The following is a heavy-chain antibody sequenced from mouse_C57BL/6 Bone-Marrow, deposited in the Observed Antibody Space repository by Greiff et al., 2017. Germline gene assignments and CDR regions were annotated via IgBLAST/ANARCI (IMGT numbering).Heavy chain of an antibody. V-gene: IGHV1-82*01. CDR3: ARGDYYGSSYGGGFAY. CDR2: LYPGDGDT. J-gene: IGHJ3*01. Sequence: QVQLQQSGPELVKPGASVTISCKASGYAFSRSWMNWVKQRPGKGLEWIGRLYPGDGDTNYNGKLTGKATLTADKSSSTAYMQLSSLSSEDSAVYFCARGDYYGSSYGGGFAYWGQGTLVTVSA. CDR1: GYAFSRSW. D-gene: IGHD1-1*01.